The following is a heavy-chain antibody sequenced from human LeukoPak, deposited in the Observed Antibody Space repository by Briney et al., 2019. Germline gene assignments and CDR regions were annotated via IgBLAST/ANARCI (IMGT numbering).Heavy chain of an antibody. J-gene: IGHJ4*02. CDR2: IWYDGSNI. CDR1: GFTFSSYG. CDR3: TRLAVAYFDS. D-gene: IGHD6-19*01. V-gene: IGHV3-33*01. Sequence: GTSLRLSCAASGFTFSSYGMHWVRQAPGKGLEWVAVIWYDGSNIYYADSVKGRFTISRDNSKNTLYLQMNSLRAEDTAVYYCTRLAVAYFDSWGQGTLVTVSS.